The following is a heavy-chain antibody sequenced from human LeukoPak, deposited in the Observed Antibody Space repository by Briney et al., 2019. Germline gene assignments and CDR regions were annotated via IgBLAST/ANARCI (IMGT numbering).Heavy chain of an antibody. CDR1: VLTFSDYF. CDR3: ATVVGWKAYDH. J-gene: IGHJ4*02. D-gene: IGHD2-21*01. V-gene: IGHV1-69-2*01. CDR2: VDPEDGKT. Sequence: ASVKVSCKASVLTFSDYFVHWVRQAPGKGLEWMGRVDPEDGKTLYAEKFRGRVTITADTSADTAYLDLSGLKSEDTAVYYCATVVGWKAYDHWGQGTLVTVSS.